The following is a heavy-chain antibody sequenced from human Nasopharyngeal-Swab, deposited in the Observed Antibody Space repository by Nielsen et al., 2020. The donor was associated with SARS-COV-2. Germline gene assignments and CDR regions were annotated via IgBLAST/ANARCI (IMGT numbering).Heavy chain of an antibody. Sequence: LRLSCTVSGGSISSYYWSWIRQPPGKGLEWIGYIYYSGSTYYNPSLKSRVTISVDTSKNQFSLKLSSVTAADTAVYYCARVYYYYYYMDVWGKGTTVTVSS. CDR1: GGSISSYY. V-gene: IGHV4-30-4*01. CDR2: IYYSGST. J-gene: IGHJ6*03. CDR3: ARVYYYYYYMDV.